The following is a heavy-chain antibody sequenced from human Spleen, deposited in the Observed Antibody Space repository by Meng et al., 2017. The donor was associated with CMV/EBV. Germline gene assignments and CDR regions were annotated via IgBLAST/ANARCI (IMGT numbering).Heavy chain of an antibody. J-gene: IGHJ5*02. D-gene: IGHD3-22*01. CDR3: ARHSSGYYYGWFDP. CDR2: IFYSGST. CDR1: GDSISSNGYY. Sequence: SETLSLTCTVSGDSISSNGYYWGWIRQPPGKGLEWIGSIFYSGSTYYNLSPKSRVTISVDTSKNHFSLKLSSVTAADTAVYYCARHSSGYYYGWFDPWGQGTLVTVSS. V-gene: IGHV4-39*01.